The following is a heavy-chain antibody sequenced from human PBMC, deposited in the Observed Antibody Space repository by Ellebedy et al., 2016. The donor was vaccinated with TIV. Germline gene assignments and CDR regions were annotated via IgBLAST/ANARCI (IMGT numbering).Heavy chain of an antibody. CDR1: VYPFSSYG. Sequence: AASVKVSCKASVYPFSSYGMRWVRHAPGRGLEWSGWIRGDGENTNYEQKFQGRVTMTADTSTSTIYMELRSLRSDDTAVYFCARDHGTKSVDYWGKGTLVTASS. CDR3: ARDHGTKSVDY. CDR2: IRGDGENT. V-gene: IGHV1-18*04. J-gene: IGHJ4*02.